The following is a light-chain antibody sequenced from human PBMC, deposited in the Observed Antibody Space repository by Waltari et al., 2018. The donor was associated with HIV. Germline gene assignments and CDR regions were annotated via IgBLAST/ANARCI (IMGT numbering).Light chain of an antibody. J-gene: IGKJ2*01. CDR1: HTISRK. CDR3: QQTYSTPYT. CDR2: VAS. Sequence: DLQMTQSRSSLRAFVGDRGTITCRASHTISRKLNWYQQRPGKAPNLLISVASRLQSGVPSRFSGSGSGTDFTLTISSLQPEDFATYYCQQTYSTPYTFGQGTKLEI. V-gene: IGKV1-39*01.